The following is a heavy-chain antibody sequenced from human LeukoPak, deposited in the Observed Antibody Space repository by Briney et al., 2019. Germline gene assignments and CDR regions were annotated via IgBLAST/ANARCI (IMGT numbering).Heavy chain of an antibody. J-gene: IGHJ4*02. CDR1: GFTFSSYG. CDR2: VRYDGSDK. Sequence: GGSLRLSCAASGFTFSSYGMHWVRQAPGKGLEWVAFVRYDGSDKDYAESVKGRFTISRDNSKNTLYLQMNSLRPEDTAVYFCAKDLRGYSYGVFDYWGQGILVTVSS. V-gene: IGHV3-30*02. D-gene: IGHD5-12*01. CDR3: AKDLRGYSYGVFDY.